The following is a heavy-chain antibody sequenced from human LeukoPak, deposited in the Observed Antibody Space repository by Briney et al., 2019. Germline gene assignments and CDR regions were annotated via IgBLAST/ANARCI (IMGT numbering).Heavy chain of an antibody. CDR1: GGSISSYY. CDR2: IYYSGST. CDR3: ARIGKVAITMVRGAYFDY. Sequence: SETLSLTCTVSGGSISSYYWSWIRQPPGKGLEWIGYIYYSGSTNYNPSLKSRVTISVDTSKNQFSLKLSSVTAADTAVYYCARIGKVAITMVRGAYFDYWGQETLVTVSS. J-gene: IGHJ4*02. V-gene: IGHV4-59*01. D-gene: IGHD3-10*01.